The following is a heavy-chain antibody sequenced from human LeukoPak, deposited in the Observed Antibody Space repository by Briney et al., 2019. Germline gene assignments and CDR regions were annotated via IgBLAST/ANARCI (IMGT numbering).Heavy chain of an antibody. J-gene: IGHJ4*01. Sequence: SVTLSLTCAVSGGSISSYYWSWIRQPPGKGLEWIGFFYYSGSTNYNPSLKSRVTISVDTSKNHFSLKLSSVTAADTAVYYCARGPGGYSYGYYFDYWGHGTLVTASS. D-gene: IGHD5-18*01. CDR3: ARGPGGYSYGYYFDY. CDR2: FYYSGST. V-gene: IGHV4-59*01. CDR1: GGSISSYY.